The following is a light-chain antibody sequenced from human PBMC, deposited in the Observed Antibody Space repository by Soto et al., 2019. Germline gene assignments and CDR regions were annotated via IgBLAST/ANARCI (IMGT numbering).Light chain of an antibody. CDR2: AAS. V-gene: IGKV1-39*01. Sequence: DIQMTQSASSLSASVGDRVTITCRASQSISSYLNWYQQKPGKAPKLLIYAASSLQSGVPSRFSGSGSGTDFTLTISSLQPGEFATYYCQPSYSTPLTFGQGTKVDIK. CDR1: QSISSY. CDR3: QPSYSTPLT. J-gene: IGKJ1*01.